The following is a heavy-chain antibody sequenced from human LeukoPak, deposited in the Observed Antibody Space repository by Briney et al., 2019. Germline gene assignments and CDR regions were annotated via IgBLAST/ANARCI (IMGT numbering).Heavy chain of an antibody. Sequence: SQTLSLTCTVSGGSISSGGYYWSWIRQHPGKGLEWIGYIYYSGSTYYNPSLKSRVTISVDTSKNQFSLKLSSVTAADTAVYYCARDSRANGDYYFDYWGQGTLVTASS. CDR1: GGSISSGGYY. CDR2: IYYSGST. D-gene: IGHD4-17*01. J-gene: IGHJ4*02. V-gene: IGHV4-31*03. CDR3: ARDSRANGDYYFDY.